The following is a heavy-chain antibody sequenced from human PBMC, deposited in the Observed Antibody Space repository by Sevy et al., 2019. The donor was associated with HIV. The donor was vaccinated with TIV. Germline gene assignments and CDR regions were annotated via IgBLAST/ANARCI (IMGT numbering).Heavy chain of an antibody. Sequence: GGSLRLSCAASGFIFNDYNMNWVRQAPGKGLEWVSFIFSSSSWIYYADSVKGRFTITRDNTKNSLCLQMNSLRAEDTAVYYCTRDKTILEGRYGMDVWGHGTTVTVSS. CDR1: GFIFNDYN. CDR3: TRDKTILEGRYGMDV. J-gene: IGHJ6*02. CDR2: IFSSSSWI. V-gene: IGHV3-21*01. D-gene: IGHD3-3*01.